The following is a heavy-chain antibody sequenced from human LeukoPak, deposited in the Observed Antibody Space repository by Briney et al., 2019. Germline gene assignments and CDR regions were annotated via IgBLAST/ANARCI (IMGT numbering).Heavy chain of an antibody. J-gene: IGHJ5*02. D-gene: IGHD1-26*01. CDR3: ARRPIVGSKGFYFDP. V-gene: IGHV4-34*01. CDR2: INHSGST. CDR1: GGSFSGYY. Sequence: SETLSLTCAVYGGSFSGYYWSWIRQPPGKGLEWIREINHSGSTNYNPSLKSRVTISVDTSKNQFSLNLASLTAADTAVYYCARRPIVGSKGFYFDPWGPGTLVTVSS.